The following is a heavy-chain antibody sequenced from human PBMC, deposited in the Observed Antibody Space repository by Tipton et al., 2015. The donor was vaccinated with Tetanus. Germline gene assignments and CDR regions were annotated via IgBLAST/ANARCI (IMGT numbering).Heavy chain of an antibody. CDR3: AKDHFRDAFDI. CDR2: INRDGSDK. CDR1: GFIFNNYW. J-gene: IGHJ3*02. D-gene: IGHD3-3*02. Sequence: SLRLSCSASGFIFNNYWMSWVRQAPGKGLEWVANINRDGSDKYYVDSVKGRFTISRDEAKNSLYLQMSSLRAEDTAVYYCAKDHFRDAFDIWGQGTMVTVSS. V-gene: IGHV3-7*03.